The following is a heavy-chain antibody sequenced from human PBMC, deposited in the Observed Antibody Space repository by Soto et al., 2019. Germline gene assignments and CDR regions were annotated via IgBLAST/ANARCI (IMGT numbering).Heavy chain of an antibody. CDR1: GFSLTTSGVG. J-gene: IGHJ4*02. V-gene: IGHV2-5*02. D-gene: IGHD3-3*01. CDR2: IYWDDDK. CDR3: AHRVLRTVFGLVTTTAIYFDF. Sequence: QITLNESGPTQVKPRQTLTLTCTFSGFSLTTSGVGVGWIRQSPGKAPEWLALIYWDDDKRYSPSLKSRLTITKDTSKYRVALTMADLDPADTATYYCAHRVLRTVFGLVTTTAIYFDFWGQGTPVAVSS.